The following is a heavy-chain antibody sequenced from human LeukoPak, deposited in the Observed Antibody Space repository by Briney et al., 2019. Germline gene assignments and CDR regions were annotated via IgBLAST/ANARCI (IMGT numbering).Heavy chain of an antibody. CDR1: GFTFSSYA. CDR2: ISYDGSNK. J-gene: IGHJ3*02. D-gene: IGHD4-17*01. Sequence: PGRSLRLSCAASGFTFSSYAMHWVRQAPGKGLEWVAVISYDGSNKYYADSVKGRFTTSRDNSKNTLYLQMNSLRAEDTAVYYCARDGSGDYGDFLDAFDIWGQGTMVTVSS. V-gene: IGHV3-30-3*01. CDR3: ARDGSGDYGDFLDAFDI.